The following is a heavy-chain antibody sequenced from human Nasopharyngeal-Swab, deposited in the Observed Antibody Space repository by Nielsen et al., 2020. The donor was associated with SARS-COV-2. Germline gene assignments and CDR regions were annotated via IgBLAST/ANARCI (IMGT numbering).Heavy chain of an antibody. Sequence: GESLKISCAASGFTFNNYNFNWVRQAPGKGLEWVSSISSSSSYIYYADSVKGRFTISRDNAKNSLLLQMNSLRAEDTAVYYCARDGLDYDFWSAYFMDVWGQGTTVTVSS. V-gene: IGHV3-21*01. J-gene: IGHJ6*02. D-gene: IGHD3-3*01. CDR3: ARDGLDYDFWSAYFMDV. CDR1: GFTFNNYN. CDR2: ISSSSSYI.